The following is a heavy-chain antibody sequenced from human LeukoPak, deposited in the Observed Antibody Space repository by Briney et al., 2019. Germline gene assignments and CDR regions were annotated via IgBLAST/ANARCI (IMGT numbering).Heavy chain of an antibody. Sequence: GGSLRLSCAASGFTFSSYAMSWVRQAPGKGLEWVSAISGSRGSTYYADSVKGRFTISRDNSKNTLYLQMNSLRAEDTAVYYCAKEMSYSSGWYGAYFDYWGQGTLVTVSS. CDR3: AKEMSYSSGWYGAYFDY. CDR1: GFTFSSYA. V-gene: IGHV3-23*01. J-gene: IGHJ4*02. D-gene: IGHD6-19*01. CDR2: ISGSRGST.